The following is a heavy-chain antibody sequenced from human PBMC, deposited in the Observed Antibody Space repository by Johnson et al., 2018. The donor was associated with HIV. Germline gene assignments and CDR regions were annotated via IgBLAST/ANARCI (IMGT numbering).Heavy chain of an antibody. V-gene: IGHV3-30*04. CDR1: RFTFSSYA. CDR2: IWYDGSSK. CDR3: ARSPHYYDSRGPLPDACDI. Sequence: QVQLVESGGGVVQPGRSLRLSCAASRFTFSSYAMHWVRQAPGKGLEWVAVIWYDGSSKYYADSVKGRFTISRDTSKNTLYLQMNSLRTEDTAVYYCARSPHYYDSRGPLPDACDIWGQGTMVTVSS. D-gene: IGHD3-22*01. J-gene: IGHJ3*02.